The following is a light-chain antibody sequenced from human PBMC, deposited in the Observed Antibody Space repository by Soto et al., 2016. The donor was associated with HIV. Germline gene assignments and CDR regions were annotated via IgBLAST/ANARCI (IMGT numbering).Light chain of an antibody. V-gene: IGLV3-21*03. CDR1: NIGSES. CDR2: DDS. CDR3: QVWDSSSDHWV. Sequence: SYELTQPPSVSVAPGKTARITCGGNNIGSESVHWYQQKPGQAPELVVYDDSDRPSGIPERFSGSNSGNTATLTISRVEAGDEADYYCQVWDSSSDHWVFGGGTKLTVL. J-gene: IGLJ3*02.